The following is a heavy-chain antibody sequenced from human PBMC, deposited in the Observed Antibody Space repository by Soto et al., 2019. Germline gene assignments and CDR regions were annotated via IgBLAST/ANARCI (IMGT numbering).Heavy chain of an antibody. V-gene: IGHV1-69*01. CDR3: AREGWGLAAANWFDP. Sequence: QVQLVQSGAEVKKPGSSVKVSCKASGGTFSSYAIRWVRQAPGQGLEWMGGIIPIFGTANYAQKFQGRVPITGDESTGTAYMDLRILRSEETAVYYCAREGWGLAAANWFDPWGQGTLVTVSS. CDR2: IIPIFGTA. D-gene: IGHD6-13*01. CDR1: GGTFSSYA. J-gene: IGHJ5*02.